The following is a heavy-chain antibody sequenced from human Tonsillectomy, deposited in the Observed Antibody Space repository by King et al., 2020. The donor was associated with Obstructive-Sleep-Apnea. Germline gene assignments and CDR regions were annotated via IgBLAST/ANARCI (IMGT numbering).Heavy chain of an antibody. V-gene: IGHV3-21*01. D-gene: IGHD3-22*01. CDR2: ISSSSRYI. J-gene: IGHJ4*02. CDR3: ARGFESYYYDSSGWGDY. CDR1: GFTFSSYS. Sequence: VQLVESGGGLVKPGGSLRLSCAASGFTFSSYSMNWVRQAPGKGLEWVSSISSSSRYIYYADSVKGRFTISRDNAKNSLYLQMNRLRAEDTAVYYCARGFESYYYDSSGWGDYWGQGTLVTVSS.